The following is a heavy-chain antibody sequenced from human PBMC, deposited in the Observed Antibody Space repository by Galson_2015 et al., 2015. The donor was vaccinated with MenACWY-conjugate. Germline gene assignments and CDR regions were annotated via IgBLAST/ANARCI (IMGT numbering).Heavy chain of an antibody. V-gene: IGHV4-39*01. J-gene: IGHJ5*02. CDR3: ARQGSTSASENFDP. CDR2: IYYTGST. Sequence: GWVRQMPGKGLEWIGSIYYTGSTYYNPSLKSRVTISVDTSKNQFSLNLRSVTAADAAVYYCARQGSTSASENFDPWGQGTLVTVSS. D-gene: IGHD2-2*01.